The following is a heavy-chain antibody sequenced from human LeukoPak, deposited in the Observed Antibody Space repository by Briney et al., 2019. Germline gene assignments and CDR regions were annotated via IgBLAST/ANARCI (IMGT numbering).Heavy chain of an antibody. CDR2: MNPNSGNT. Sequence: GASVKVSCKASGYTFTSYDINWVRQATGQGLEWMGWMNPNSGNTGYAQKFQGRVTMTRNTSISTAYMELSSLRSEDTAVYYCARAGSSIAARPPDYWGQGTLVIVSS. CDR1: GYTFTSYD. V-gene: IGHV1-8*01. CDR3: ARAGSSIAARPPDY. J-gene: IGHJ4*02. D-gene: IGHD6-6*01.